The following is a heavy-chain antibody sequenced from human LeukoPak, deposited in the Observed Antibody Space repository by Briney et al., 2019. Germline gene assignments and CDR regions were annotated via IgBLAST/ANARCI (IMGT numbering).Heavy chain of an antibody. CDR3: ARPTEYSSSSSYGY. J-gene: IGHJ4*02. D-gene: IGHD6-6*01. V-gene: IGHV5-51*03. CDR1: GYIFTSYW. CDR2: IYPGDSDT. Sequence: KPGGSLQISCQGSGYIFTSYWIGGVRQLPGKGLEWMGIIYPGDSDTRYSPSFQGQVTISADKSISTAYLQWSSLKASDTAMYYCARPTEYSSSSSYGYWGQGTLVAVSS.